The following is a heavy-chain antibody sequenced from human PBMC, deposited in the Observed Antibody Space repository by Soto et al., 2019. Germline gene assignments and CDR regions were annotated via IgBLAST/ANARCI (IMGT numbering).Heavy chain of an antibody. CDR2: ISGSGGST. CDR3: AKELDYFDY. J-gene: IGHJ4*02. V-gene: IGHV3-23*01. CDR1: GFPFSFYA. D-gene: IGHD6-6*01. Sequence: LRLSCAASGFPFSFYAMRWVRQAPGKGLEWVSAISGSGGSTYYADSVKGRFTISRDNSKNTLYLQMNSLRAEDTAVYYCAKELDYFDYWGQGTLVTVSS.